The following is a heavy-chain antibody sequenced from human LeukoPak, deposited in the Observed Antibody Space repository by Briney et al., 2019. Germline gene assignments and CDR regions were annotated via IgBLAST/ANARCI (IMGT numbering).Heavy chain of an antibody. J-gene: IGHJ3*02. D-gene: IGHD6-19*01. Sequence: PGASVKVSCKASGYTLSSYGIIWVRQAPGQGLEWMGWISAYNGNTNYAQKVQGRVTMTTDTSTSTAYMELRSLRSDDTALYYCARIGAGMSAARAFDIWGQGTMVTVSS. CDR3: ARIGAGMSAARAFDI. V-gene: IGHV1-18*01. CDR2: ISAYNGNT. CDR1: GYTLSSYG.